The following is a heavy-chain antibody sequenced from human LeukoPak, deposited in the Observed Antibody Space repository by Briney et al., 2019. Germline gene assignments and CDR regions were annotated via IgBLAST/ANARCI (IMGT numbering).Heavy chain of an antibody. Sequence: GGSLRLSCAASGFPFNDYAMNWVRQAPGKGLEWVSGISGSGASTHYADSVKGRFTISRDNAKNSLYLQMNSLRAEDTALYYCAKGNGMSPKDFDYWGQGTLVTVSS. D-gene: IGHD2-8*01. J-gene: IGHJ4*02. CDR1: GFPFNDYA. CDR3: AKGNGMSPKDFDY. CDR2: ISGSGAST. V-gene: IGHV3-23*01.